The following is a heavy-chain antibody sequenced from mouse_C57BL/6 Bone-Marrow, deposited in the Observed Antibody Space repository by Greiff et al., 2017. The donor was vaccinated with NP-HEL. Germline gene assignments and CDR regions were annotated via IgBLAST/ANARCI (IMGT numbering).Heavy chain of an antibody. CDR3: TNYYGSMDY. CDR2: IDPENGDT. Sequence: VQLKESGAELVRPGASVKLSCTASGFNIKDDYMHWVKQRPEQGLEWIGWIDPENGDTEYASKFQGKATITADTSSNTAYLQLSSLTSEDTAVYYCTNYYGSMDYWGQGTSVTVSS. J-gene: IGHJ4*01. CDR1: GFNIKDDY. D-gene: IGHD1-1*01. V-gene: IGHV14-4*01.